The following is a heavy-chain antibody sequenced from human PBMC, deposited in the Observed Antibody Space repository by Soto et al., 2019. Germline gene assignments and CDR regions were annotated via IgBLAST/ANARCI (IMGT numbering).Heavy chain of an antibody. CDR3: ARDHSGYDGSDAFDI. CDR2: IYSGGST. V-gene: IGHV3-53*04. J-gene: IGHJ3*02. D-gene: IGHD5-12*01. Sequence: EVQLVESGGGLVQPGGSLRLSCAASGFTVSSNYMSWVRQAPGKGLGWVSVIYSGGSTYYADSVKGRFTISRHNSKNTLYLQMNSLRAEDTAVYYCARDHSGYDGSDAFDIWGQGTMVTVSS. CDR1: GFTVSSNY.